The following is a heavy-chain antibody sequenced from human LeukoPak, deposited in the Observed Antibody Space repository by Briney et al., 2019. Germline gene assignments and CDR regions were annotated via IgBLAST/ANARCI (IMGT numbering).Heavy chain of an antibody. CDR3: AKPISGGLAVTADWFHP. V-gene: IGHV3-23*01. CDR2: INANSGTT. Sequence: RPGGSLRLSCSASGFAFSVYAMSWLRQPRRKGLEWVSTINANSGTTSYAASVRGRITISRDNSKNTLYLQLNTLRADDTATYYCAKPISGGLAVTADWFHPWGQGTLVVVSS. CDR1: GFAFSVYA. J-gene: IGHJ5*01. D-gene: IGHD6-19*01.